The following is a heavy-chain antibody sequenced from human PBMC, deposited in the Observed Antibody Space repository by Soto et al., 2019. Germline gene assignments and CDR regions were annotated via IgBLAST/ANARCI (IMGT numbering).Heavy chain of an antibody. CDR2: ISSSSSYI. J-gene: IGHJ4*02. Sequence: GGSLRLSCAASGFTFSSYSMNWVRQAPGKGLEWVSSISSSSSYIYYADSVKGRFTISRDNAKNSLYLQMNSLRAEDTAVYYCASSYGDYSPGGYWGQGTLVTVSS. D-gene: IGHD4-17*01. V-gene: IGHV3-21*01. CDR1: GFTFSSYS. CDR3: ASSYGDYSPGGY.